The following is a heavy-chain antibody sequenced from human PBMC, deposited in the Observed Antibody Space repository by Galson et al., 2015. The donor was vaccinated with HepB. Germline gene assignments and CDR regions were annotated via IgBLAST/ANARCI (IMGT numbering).Heavy chain of an antibody. CDR1: GYTFTGYY. CDR2: INPNSGGT. V-gene: IGHV1-2*06. J-gene: IGHJ2*01. CDR3: ARVMPVRGNWYFDL. Sequence: SVKVSCKASGYTFTGYYIHWVRQAPGQGLEWMGRINPNSGGTIYAQSFQGAVTMTRDTSISTAYMEVSRLKSDDTAVYYCARVMPVRGNWYFDLWGRGTLITVSS. D-gene: IGHD1-26*01.